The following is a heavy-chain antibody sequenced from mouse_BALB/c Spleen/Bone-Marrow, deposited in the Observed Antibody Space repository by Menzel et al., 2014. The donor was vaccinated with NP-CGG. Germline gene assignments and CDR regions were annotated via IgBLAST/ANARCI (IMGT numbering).Heavy chain of an antibody. CDR1: GFSLTSYG. Sequence: QVQLQQSGPGLVAPSQSLSITCTVSGFSLTSYGVHWVRQPPGKGLEWLGVIWAGGSTNYNSALMSRLSISKDNSKSXVFLKMNSLQTDDTAMYYCARGYYYGSTYYYAMDYWGQGTSVTVSS. CDR3: ARGYYYGSTYYYAMDY. CDR2: IWAGGST. D-gene: IGHD1-1*01. V-gene: IGHV2-9*02. J-gene: IGHJ4*01.